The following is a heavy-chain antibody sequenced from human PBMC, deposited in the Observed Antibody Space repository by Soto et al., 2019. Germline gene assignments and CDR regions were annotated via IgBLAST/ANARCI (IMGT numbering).Heavy chain of an antibody. J-gene: IGHJ6*02. CDR1: GYTFTSYD. CDR2: MDPNSGST. D-gene: IGHD3-3*01. V-gene: IGHV1-8*01. Sequence: QAQLVQSGAEVKKPGASVKVSCKASGYTFTSYDINWVRQAPGQGLEWLGWMDPNSGSTGYAQNFQGRVTMTRTISINTAHMELSSLRSEYTAVYYCARERKFDFWRKGLDVWGQGTTVTVSS. CDR3: ARERKFDFWRKGLDV.